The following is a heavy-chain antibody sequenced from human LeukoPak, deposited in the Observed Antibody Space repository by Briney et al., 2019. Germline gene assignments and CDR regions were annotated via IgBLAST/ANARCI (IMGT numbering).Heavy chain of an antibody. CDR2: IIPILGIA. D-gene: IGHD5-18*01. J-gene: IGHJ6*03. CDR3: ARGHGDTAMVLYYYYYMDV. Sequence: ASVKVSCKASGGTFSSYTISWVRQAPGQGLEWMGRIIPILGIANYAQKFQGRVTITADKSTSTAYMELSSLRSEDAAVYYCARGHGDTAMVLYYYYYMDVWGKGTTVTVSS. V-gene: IGHV1-69*02. CDR1: GGTFSSYT.